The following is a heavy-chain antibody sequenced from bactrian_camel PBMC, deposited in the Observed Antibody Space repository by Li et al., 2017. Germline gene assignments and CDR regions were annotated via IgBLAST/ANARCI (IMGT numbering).Heavy chain of an antibody. Sequence: HVQLVESGGGSVQAGGSLRLSCAVSGDTHPSYCMAWFRQAPGKEREGVAAFDTDGITTYVDSVKGRFTISKDNAKNILYLQMNSLKPEDTAMYYCAAVCSPQDFAAGHGWAPFDYWGRGTQVTVS. D-gene: IGHD5*01. J-gene: IGHJ6*01. CDR3: AAVCSPQDFAAGHGWAPFDY. V-gene: IGHV3S55*01. CDR2: FDTDGIT. CDR1: GDTHPSYC.